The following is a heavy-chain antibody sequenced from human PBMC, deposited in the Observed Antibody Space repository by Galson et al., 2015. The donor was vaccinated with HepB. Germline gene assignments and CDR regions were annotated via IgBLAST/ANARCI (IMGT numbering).Heavy chain of an antibody. D-gene: IGHD6-13*01. Sequence: SVKVSCKASGYTFTSYAMHWVRQAPGQRLEWMGWINAGNGNTKYSQKFQGRVTITRDTSASTAYMELSSLRSEDTAVYYCARDGGGIAAADDYYYCGMDVWGQGTTVTVSS. J-gene: IGHJ6*02. CDR1: GYTFTSYA. CDR3: ARDGGGIAAADDYYYCGMDV. V-gene: IGHV1-3*01. CDR2: INAGNGNT.